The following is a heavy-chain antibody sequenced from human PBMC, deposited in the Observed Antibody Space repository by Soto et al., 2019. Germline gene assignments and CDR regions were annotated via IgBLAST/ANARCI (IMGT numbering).Heavy chain of an antibody. CDR1: GFTFSSYA. Sequence: EVQLLESGGGLVQPGGSLRLSCAASGFTFSSYAMSWVRQAPGKGLEWVSAISGSGGSTYYADSVKGRFTISRDNSKTTLYLQMNSLSAEDTAVYYCAKVGGWYPYYYGMDVWGQGTTVTVSS. D-gene: IGHD6-19*01. CDR3: AKVGGWYPYYYGMDV. J-gene: IGHJ6*02. CDR2: ISGSGGST. V-gene: IGHV3-23*01.